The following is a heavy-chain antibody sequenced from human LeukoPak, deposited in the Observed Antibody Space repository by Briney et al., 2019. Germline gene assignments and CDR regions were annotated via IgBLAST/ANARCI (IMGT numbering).Heavy chain of an antibody. Sequence: ASMKVSCKTSGDPFLHWVRQAPGQGLQWMGWMNPKTDVTNYAQKFQGRVTMTSDTSINTIFMELTRVTYDDTAVYFCAGSRGGSLTLDFWGLGSLVTVSS. CDR3: AGSRGGSLTLDF. CDR1: GDPF. D-gene: IGHD2-15*01. J-gene: IGHJ4*02. CDR2: MNPKTDVT. V-gene: IGHV1-2*02.